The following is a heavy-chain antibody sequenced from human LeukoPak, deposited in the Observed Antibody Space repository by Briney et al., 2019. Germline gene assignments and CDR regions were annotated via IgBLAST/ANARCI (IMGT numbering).Heavy chain of an antibody. J-gene: IGHJ3*02. D-gene: IGHD1-26*01. CDR2: INPNTGGT. V-gene: IGHV1-2*02. Sequence: PGASVKVSCKASGYTFTGYYIHWVRRAPGQGLEWMRWINPNTGGTNYAQNFQGRVTMTRDTSITTAYMELSSLRSDDTAMYYCARDFIVTTRNDVFDIWGQGTKVTVSS. CDR3: ARDFIVTTRNDVFDI. CDR1: GYTFTGYY.